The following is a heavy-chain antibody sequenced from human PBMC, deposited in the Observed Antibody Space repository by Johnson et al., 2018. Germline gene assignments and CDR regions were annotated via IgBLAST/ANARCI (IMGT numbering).Heavy chain of an antibody. V-gene: IGHV3-30*04. CDR3: SKDRYYYVSSGYLILDACDS. CDR1: EFTFSSYA. Sequence: QVQLVESGGGVVQPGRSLRLSCAASEFTFSSYAMHWVRQAPGKGLEWMAVISYDGSNKYYADSVKGRFTISRDNSKNTLYLQMNSLRAEDTAVYYWSKDRYYYVSSGYLILDACDSWGQGTMVAVSS. J-gene: IGHJ3*02. CDR2: ISYDGSNK. D-gene: IGHD3-22*01.